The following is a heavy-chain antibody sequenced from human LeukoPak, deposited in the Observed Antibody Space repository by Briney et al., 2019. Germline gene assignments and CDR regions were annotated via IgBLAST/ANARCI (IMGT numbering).Heavy chain of an antibody. V-gene: IGHV4-4*07. D-gene: IGHD4-17*01. CDR3: ASNYGDYVRYYYYMDV. CDR1: GASISSFY. J-gene: IGHJ6*03. Sequence: SETLSLTCTISGASISSFYWSWIRQPAGKGLEWIGRIYTSGSTNYNPSLKSRVTISVDTSKNQFSLKLSSVTAADTAVYYCASNYGDYVRYYYYMDVWGKGTTVTVSS. CDR2: IYTSGST.